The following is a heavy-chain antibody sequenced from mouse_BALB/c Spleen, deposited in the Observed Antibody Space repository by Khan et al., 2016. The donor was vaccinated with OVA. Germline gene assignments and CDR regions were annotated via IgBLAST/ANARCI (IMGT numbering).Heavy chain of an antibody. CDR3: ARHRFGYFDV. Sequence: QVQLKESGPDLVAPSQSLSITCTVSGFSLTNFGVHWVRQPPGKGLEWLVVIWSDGRTTYNSALKSRLSISKDNSKSQVFLKMNSIQTDDTAMYYCARHRFGYFDVWGAGTTVTVSS. V-gene: IGHV2-6-2*01. CDR2: IWSDGRT. CDR1: GFSLTNFG. J-gene: IGHJ1*01.